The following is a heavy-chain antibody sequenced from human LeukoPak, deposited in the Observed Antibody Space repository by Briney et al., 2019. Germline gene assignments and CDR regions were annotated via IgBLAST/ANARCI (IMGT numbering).Heavy chain of an antibody. D-gene: IGHD4-17*01. CDR3: VREGEYGEDYY. CDR2: FYYRA. Sequence: SSQTLSLTCTVSGGSSVSSGGYYWTWIRQHPEKGLEWIGYFYYRASYNPSLKGRVSISIDTSKNQFSLRLTSVTAVDTALYYCVREGEYGEDYYWGQGIQVIVSA. J-gene: IGHJ4*02. CDR1: GGSSVSSGGYY. V-gene: IGHV4-31*03.